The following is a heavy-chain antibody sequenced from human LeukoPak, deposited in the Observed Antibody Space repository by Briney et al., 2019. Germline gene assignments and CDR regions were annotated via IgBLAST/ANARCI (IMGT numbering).Heavy chain of an antibody. V-gene: IGHV4-34*01. D-gene: IGHD3-22*01. CDR2: INHSGST. Sequence: SETLSLTCAVYGGSFSGYYWSWIRQPPGRGLEWIGEINHSGSTNYNPSLKSRVTISVDTSKNQFSLKLSSVTAADTAVYYCARLNKTPTVYYYDSSGEIDYWGQGTLVTVSS. CDR1: GGSFSGYY. CDR3: ARLNKTPTVYYYDSSGEIDY. J-gene: IGHJ4*02.